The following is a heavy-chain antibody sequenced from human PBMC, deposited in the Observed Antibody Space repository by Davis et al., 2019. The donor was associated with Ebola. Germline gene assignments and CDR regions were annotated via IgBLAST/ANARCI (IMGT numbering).Heavy chain of an antibody. J-gene: IGHJ4*02. CDR2: ISSSSSTI. CDR3: VRSVYSGSFLDF. Sequence: GESLKISCAASGFTFSDYYMSWIRQAPGKGLEWVSYISSSSSTIYYADSVKGRFTISRDNAMHSVYLQMDSLTAEDTAVYYCVRSVYSGSFLDFWGLGTLVTVSS. V-gene: IGHV3-11*04. D-gene: IGHD1-26*01. CDR1: GFTFSDYY.